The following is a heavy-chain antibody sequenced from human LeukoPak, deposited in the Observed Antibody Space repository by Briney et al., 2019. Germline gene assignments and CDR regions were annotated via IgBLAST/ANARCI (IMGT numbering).Heavy chain of an antibody. J-gene: IGHJ6*02. D-gene: IGHD2-2*01. V-gene: IGHV3-66*01. CDR2: IYSGGST. CDR1: GFTVSSNY. Sequence: PGGSLRLSCAASGFTVSSNYISWVRQAPGKGLEWVSVIYSGGSTYYADSVKGRFTISRDNSKNTLYLQMNSLRAEDTAVYYCAKDGTYCSSTSCPGAYYYYYGMDVWGQGTTVTVSS. CDR3: AKDGTYCSSTSCPGAYYYYYGMDV.